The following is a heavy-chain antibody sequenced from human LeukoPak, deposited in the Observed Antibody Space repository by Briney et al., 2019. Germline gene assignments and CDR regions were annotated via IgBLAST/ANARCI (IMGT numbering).Heavy chain of an antibody. Sequence: PGGSLRLSCAASGFTFSTYWMDWVRQVPGKGPEWVANIKQDGIEKYFLGSVKGRFAISRDNAKNLLYLQMTSLRVEDTAVYYCAREGMVRGVPDAFDPWGQGTMVTVSS. D-gene: IGHD3-10*01. J-gene: IGHJ3*01. CDR2: IKQDGIEK. V-gene: IGHV3-7*01. CDR3: AREGMVRGVPDAFDP. CDR1: GFTFSTYW.